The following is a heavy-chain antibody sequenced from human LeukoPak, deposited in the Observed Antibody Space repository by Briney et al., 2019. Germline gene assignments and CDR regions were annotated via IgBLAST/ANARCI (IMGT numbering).Heavy chain of an antibody. J-gene: IGHJ6*02. CDR3: ARDTGTRGPSGSGSHYYYGMDV. V-gene: IGHV3-33*01. Sequence: GGSLRLSCAASGFTFSSYGMHWVRQAPGKGLEWVAVIWYDGSNKYYADSVKGGFTISRDNSKNTLYLQMNSLRAEDTAVYYCARDTGTRGPSGSGSHYYYGMDVWGQGTTVTVSS. D-gene: IGHD3-10*01. CDR2: IWYDGSNK. CDR1: GFTFSSYG.